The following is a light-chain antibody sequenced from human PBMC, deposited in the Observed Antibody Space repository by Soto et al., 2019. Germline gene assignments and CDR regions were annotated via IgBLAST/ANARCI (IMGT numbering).Light chain of an antibody. CDR2: DAS. V-gene: IGKV3-11*01. CDR3: QQRTDRPPWM. J-gene: IGKJ1*01. CDR1: QSVTSNY. Sequence: EIVLTQSPGTLSLSPGERATLACRASQSVTSNYLAWYQHKPGQAPRLLIFDASQRATGIPARSRGSGSGTDFTLSISSLEPEDFAVYYCQQRTDRPPWMFGQGTKVDIK.